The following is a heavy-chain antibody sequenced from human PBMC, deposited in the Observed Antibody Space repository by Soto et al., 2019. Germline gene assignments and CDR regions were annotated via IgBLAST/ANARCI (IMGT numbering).Heavy chain of an antibody. CDR3: ARVGSIPVYVLAV. CDR2: IFHSGTT. Sequence: LSLTCTVSGGSISSANWWTWVRQPPGKGLEWIGEIFHSGTTNYNPSLRSRVTMSVDKSKNHFSLNLNPVTAADTAVYFCARVGSIPVYVLAVWGQGTTVTVSS. J-gene: IGHJ6*02. D-gene: IGHD1-26*01. V-gene: IGHV4-4*01. CDR1: GGSISSANW.